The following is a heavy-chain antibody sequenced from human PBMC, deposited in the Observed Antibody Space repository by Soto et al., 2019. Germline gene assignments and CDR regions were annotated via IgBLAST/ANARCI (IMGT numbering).Heavy chain of an antibody. V-gene: IGHV3-21*01. Sequence: EVQLVDSGGGLVQIGGSLRLSCAASGFTSAYHAMNWVRQAPGKGLEWVSTISSSSSYIYYADSVKGRFTISRDNAKNSLYLQMNSLRAEDTAVYYCARGNVLRYFDWFGAGVDYWGQGTLVTVSS. J-gene: IGHJ4*02. CDR3: ARGNVLRYFDWFGAGVDY. CDR2: ISSSSSYI. D-gene: IGHD3-9*01. CDR1: GFTSAYHA.